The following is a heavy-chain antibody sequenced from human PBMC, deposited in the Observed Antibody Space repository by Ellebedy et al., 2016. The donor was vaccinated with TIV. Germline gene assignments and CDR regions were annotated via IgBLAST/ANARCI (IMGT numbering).Heavy chain of an antibody. Sequence: GESLKISCAASGFTFRSYWMAWVRQAPGKGLEWVANIILDATEKYYVDSARGRFTISRDNAESSLYLEMNSLRPEDTAVYYCARDSGSTLDYWGLGTLVTVSS. D-gene: IGHD2-2*01. CDR1: GFTFRSYW. CDR2: IILDATEK. CDR3: ARDSGSTLDY. V-gene: IGHV3-7*03. J-gene: IGHJ4*02.